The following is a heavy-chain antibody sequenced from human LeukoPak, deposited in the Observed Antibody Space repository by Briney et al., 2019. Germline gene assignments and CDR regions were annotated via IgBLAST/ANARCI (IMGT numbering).Heavy chain of an antibody. J-gene: IGHJ4*02. CDR3: ASSSVVVVAANTVGFDY. Sequence: SETLSLTCAVSGGSISSSNWWSWVRQPPGKGLEWIGEIYHSGSTNYNPSLKSRVTISVDTSKNQFSLKLSSVTAADTAVYYCASSSVVVVAANTVGFDYWGQGTLVTVSS. D-gene: IGHD2-15*01. V-gene: IGHV4-4*02. CDR1: GGSISSSNW. CDR2: IYHSGST.